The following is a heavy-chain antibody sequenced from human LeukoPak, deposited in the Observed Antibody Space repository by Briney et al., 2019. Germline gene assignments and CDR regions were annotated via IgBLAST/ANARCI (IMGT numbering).Heavy chain of an antibody. CDR3: GRDYGGTRFQH. D-gene: IGHD4-23*01. Sequence: SETLSLTCTVSGGSIRSSYWSWIRQPPGKGLEWIGYIYYIGSTYYNPSLKSRVTISVDTSKNQFSLNLSSVTAAGTAVYYCGRDYGGTRFQHWGQGTLVTVSS. CDR1: GGSIRSSY. V-gene: IGHV4-30-4*08. J-gene: IGHJ1*01. CDR2: IYYIGST.